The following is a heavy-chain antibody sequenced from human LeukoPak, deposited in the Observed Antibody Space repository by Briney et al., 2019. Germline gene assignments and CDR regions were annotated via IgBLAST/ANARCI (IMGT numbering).Heavy chain of an antibody. V-gene: IGHV3-23*01. CDR3: AKDFSQEGSHSVDY. D-gene: IGHD1-26*01. CDR1: GFTFYSFA. Sequence: GGSLRLSCAASGFTFYSFAMSWVRQAPGKGLEWVSAISSGFSTYYADSVKGRFIISRDNSKDTLHLQMNSLRAEDTAVYYCAKDFSQEGSHSVDYWGQGTLVTVSS. J-gene: IGHJ4*02. CDR2: ISSGFST.